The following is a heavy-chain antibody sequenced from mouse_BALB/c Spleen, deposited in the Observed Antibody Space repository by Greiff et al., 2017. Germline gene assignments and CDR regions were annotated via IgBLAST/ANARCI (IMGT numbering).Heavy chain of an antibody. J-gene: IGHJ3*01. V-gene: IGHV1-82*01. CDR1: GYAFSSSW. D-gene: IGHD2-1*01. CDR2: IYPGDGDT. CDR3: ARDGNYLAY. Sequence: VQGVESGPELVKPGASVKISCKASGYAFSSSWMNWVKQRPGQGLEWIGRIYPGDGDTNYNGKFKGKATLTADKSSSTAYMQLSSLTSVDSAVYFCARDGNYLAYWGQGTLVTVSA.